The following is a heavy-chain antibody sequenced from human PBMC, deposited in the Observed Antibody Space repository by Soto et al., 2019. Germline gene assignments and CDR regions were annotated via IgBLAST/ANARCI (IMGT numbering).Heavy chain of an antibody. V-gene: IGHV1-24*01. CDR2: FDPEDGET. CDR3: ATLPPTSYYDSSGPHFSFDY. J-gene: IGHJ4*02. D-gene: IGHD3-22*01. CDR1: GYTLTELS. Sequence: ASVKVSCKVSGYTLTELSMHWVRQAPGKGLEWMGGFDPEDGETIYAQKFQGRVTMTEDTSTDTAYMELSSLRSEDTAVYYCATLPPTSYYDSSGPHFSFDYWGQGTLVTVSS.